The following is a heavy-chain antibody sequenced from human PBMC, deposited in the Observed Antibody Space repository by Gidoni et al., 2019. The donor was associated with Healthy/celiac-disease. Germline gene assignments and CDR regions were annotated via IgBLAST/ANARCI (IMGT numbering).Heavy chain of an antibody. V-gene: IGHV3-9*01. J-gene: IGHJ4*02. CDR2: ISWNSGSI. Sequence: EVQLVESGGGLVQPGRSLRLSCAASGFTFDDYAMQWVRHAPGKGLEWVSGISWNSGSIGYADYVKGRFTISRDNAKNSLYLQMNSLRAEDTALYYCAKDGTLYCSGGSCSSFDYWGQGTLVTVSS. CDR3: AKDGTLYCSGGSCSSFDY. CDR1: GFTFDDYA. D-gene: IGHD2-15*01.